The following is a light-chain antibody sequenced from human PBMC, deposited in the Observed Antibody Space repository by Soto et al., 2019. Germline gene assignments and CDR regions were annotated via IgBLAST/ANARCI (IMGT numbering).Light chain of an antibody. CDR1: QSMSDW. V-gene: IGKV1-5*01. J-gene: IGKJ2*01. Sequence: DIQLTQSPSTLSAYVGDRVNMTCRASQSMSDWLAWYQQKPGKAPELLISDASNLATGVPSRFSGSGSGTECTLTISSLQTDASATYFCQEYKTYAFGPGTKVDIK. CDR2: DAS. CDR3: QEYKTYA.